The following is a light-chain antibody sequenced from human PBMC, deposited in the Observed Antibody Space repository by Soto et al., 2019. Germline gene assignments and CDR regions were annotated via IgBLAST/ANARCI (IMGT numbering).Light chain of an antibody. J-gene: IGLJ1*01. Sequence: QSALTQPPSASGTPGQRVTISCSGSSSNIGSNTVNWYQQFPGTAPKLLIFTNNQRPSGVPDRFSGSKSGTSASLAISGLQSEDEADYYCAAWDDSLDGYVFGTGTKGTVL. V-gene: IGLV1-44*01. CDR3: AAWDDSLDGYV. CDR2: TNN. CDR1: SSNIGSNT.